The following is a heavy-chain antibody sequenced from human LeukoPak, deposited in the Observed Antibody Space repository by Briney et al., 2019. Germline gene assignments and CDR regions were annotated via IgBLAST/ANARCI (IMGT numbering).Heavy chain of an antibody. CDR2: IYYSGST. Sequence: PSETLSLTCTVSGGSISSYYWSWIRQPPGKGLEWIGYIYYSGSTNYNPSLKSRVTISVDTSKNQFSLKLSSVTAADTAVYYCARDHPYSSGWYYYYYGMDVWGQGTTVTVSS. J-gene: IGHJ6*02. CDR3: ARDHPYSSGWYYYYYGMDV. D-gene: IGHD6-19*01. CDR1: GGSISSYY. V-gene: IGHV4-59*01.